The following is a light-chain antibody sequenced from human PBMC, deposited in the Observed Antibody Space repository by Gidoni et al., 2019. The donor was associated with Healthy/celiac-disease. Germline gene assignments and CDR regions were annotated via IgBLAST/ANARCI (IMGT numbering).Light chain of an antibody. CDR2: GAS. CDR3: HCYGSARFMYT. J-gene: IGKJ2*01. Sequence: EIVLTQSPGTLSLSPGERATLSCRASQSVSSSYLAWYQQKPGQAPRPLIYGASRRATGIPDRFRGSGSGTDFTFTISSLEPEDVAVYVCHCYGSARFMYTFGQGTKLEIK. CDR1: QSVSSSY. V-gene: IGKV3-20*01.